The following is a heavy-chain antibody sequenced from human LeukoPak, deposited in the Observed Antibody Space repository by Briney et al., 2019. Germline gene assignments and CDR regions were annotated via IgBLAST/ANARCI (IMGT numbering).Heavy chain of an antibody. Sequence: GGSLRLSCAASGFTFSSYSMNWVRQAPGKGLEWVSSISTSSSYIYYADSLKGRFTISRDNAKNSVYLQMNSLRVEDTALYYCARGFGLAYHYYSMDVWGKGTTVTISS. D-gene: IGHD3/OR15-3a*01. CDR1: GFTFSSYS. CDR3: ARGFGLAYHYYSMDV. J-gene: IGHJ6*03. CDR2: ISTSSSYI. V-gene: IGHV3-21*01.